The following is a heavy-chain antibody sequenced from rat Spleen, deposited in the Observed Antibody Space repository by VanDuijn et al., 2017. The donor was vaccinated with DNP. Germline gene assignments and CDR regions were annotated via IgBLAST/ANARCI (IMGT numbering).Heavy chain of an antibody. D-gene: IGHD1-10*01. V-gene: IGHV5S13*01. CDR1: GFTFNNYG. J-gene: IGHJ2*01. CDR2: INNSGGSI. CDR3: ARRSDNALDY. Sequence: EVQLVESGGGLVQPGRSLKVSCAASGFTFNNYGMAWVRQAPTKGLEWVAYINNSGGSIFYRDSVKGRFIVSRDNAESTLYLQMTSLTSEDTALYYCARRSDNALDYWGQGVMVTVS.